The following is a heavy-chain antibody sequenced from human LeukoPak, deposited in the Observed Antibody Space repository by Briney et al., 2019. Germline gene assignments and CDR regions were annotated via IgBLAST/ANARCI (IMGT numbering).Heavy chain of an antibody. CDR1: GFTFSSYI. V-gene: IGHV3-21*01. J-gene: IGHJ4*02. CDR2: IASSSSYI. Sequence: GGSLRLPCAASGFTFSSYIMNWVRQAQGKGLEWVSSIASSSSYIYYADSVKGRFTMSRANAKTSLYLQMNSLRAEATAVYYCARDFGGYNNDYWGQGTLVTVSS. CDR3: ARDFGGYNNDY. D-gene: IGHD5-24*01.